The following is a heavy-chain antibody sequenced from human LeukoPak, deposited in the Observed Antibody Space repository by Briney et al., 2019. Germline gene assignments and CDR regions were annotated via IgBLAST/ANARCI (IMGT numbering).Heavy chain of an antibody. CDR3: ARRLYSSGVGFFDY. CDR2: IKQDGSEK. Sequence: GGSLRLSCAASGFTFSSYWMSWVRQAPGKGPEWVANIKQDGSEKYYVDSVKGRFTISRDNAKNSLYLQMNSLRAEDTAVYYCARRLYSSGVGFFDYWGQGTLVTVSS. J-gene: IGHJ4*02. CDR1: GFTFSSYW. V-gene: IGHV3-7*01. D-gene: IGHD6-19*01.